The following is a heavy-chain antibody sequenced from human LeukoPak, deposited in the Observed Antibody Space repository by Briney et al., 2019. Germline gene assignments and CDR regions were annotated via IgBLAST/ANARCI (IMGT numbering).Heavy chain of an antibody. CDR2: INQSGST. J-gene: IGHJ4*02. D-gene: IGHD2-15*01. V-gene: IGHV4-34*01. Sequence: SETLSLTCDVFGGSFSGYYWSWIRQPPGKGLEWIGEINQSGSTTYHPSLKRRVTISVDTSKNQFSLKLSSVTAADTAVYYCARTHCSGGSCYLFLGVGEFDYWGQGTLVTVSS. CDR1: GGSFSGYY. CDR3: ARTHCSGGSCYLFLGVGEFDY.